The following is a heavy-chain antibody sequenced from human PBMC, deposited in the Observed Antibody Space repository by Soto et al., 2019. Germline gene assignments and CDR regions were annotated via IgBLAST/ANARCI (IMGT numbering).Heavy chain of an antibody. V-gene: IGHV4-30-4*01. CDR1: GVSISSGDYY. Sequence: SETLSLTCTVSGVSISSGDYYWSWIRQPPGKGLEWIGYIYYSENTYSNPSLKSRVAISGDTSKNQFSLKLSSVTAADTAVYYCARSPRDYDILTGYHSSYYFDYWGQGTLVTVSS. D-gene: IGHD3-9*01. J-gene: IGHJ4*02. CDR2: IYYSENT. CDR3: ARSPRDYDILTGYHSSYYFDY.